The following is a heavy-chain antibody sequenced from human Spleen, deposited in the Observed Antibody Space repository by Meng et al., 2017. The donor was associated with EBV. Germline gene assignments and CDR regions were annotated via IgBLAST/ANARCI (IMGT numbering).Heavy chain of an antibody. J-gene: IGHJ5*02. D-gene: IGHD1-14*01. V-gene: IGHV3-30*03. CDR1: GFSFSGYG. CDR3: ARDLSGRFDP. CDR2: IPSDGGLI. Sequence: QVQLEESGGGLVQPGRSLRLSFAASGFSFSGYGMFWVRQAPGKGPEWVAIIPSDGGLIHYADSVKGRFTISRDDSQNTLYLQMNSLRGEDTAVYYCARDLSGRFDPWGQGTLVTVSS.